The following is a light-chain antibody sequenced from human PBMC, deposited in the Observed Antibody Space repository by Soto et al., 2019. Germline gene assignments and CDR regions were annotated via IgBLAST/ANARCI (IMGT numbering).Light chain of an antibody. CDR2: DAS. Sequence: EIVLTQSPGTLSLSPGERATLSCRASQSVRRNYLAWHQQKPGQAPRLLIYDASSRATGIPARFSGSGSGTDFTLTISIMEPEDFAVYYCQQYDSAPDTFGQGTKLEIK. V-gene: IGKV3-20*01. J-gene: IGKJ2*01. CDR3: QQYDSAPDT. CDR1: QSVRRNY.